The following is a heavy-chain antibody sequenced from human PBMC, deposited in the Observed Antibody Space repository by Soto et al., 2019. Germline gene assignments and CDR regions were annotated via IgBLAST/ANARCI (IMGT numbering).Heavy chain of an antibody. J-gene: IGHJ6*02. CDR3: AHWHTSYGLDV. Sequence: QITLMESGPTLVKPTQTLTLTCTFSGFSLTSPGVGVGWIRQPPGKALQCLGIIYWDDDKRYNPSLKPRGTIPKDTFTNPVVLTLANMAPVDAATCYCAHWHTSYGLDVWGQGTTVTVS. CDR1: GFSLTSPGVG. CDR2: IYWDDDK. V-gene: IGHV2-5*02.